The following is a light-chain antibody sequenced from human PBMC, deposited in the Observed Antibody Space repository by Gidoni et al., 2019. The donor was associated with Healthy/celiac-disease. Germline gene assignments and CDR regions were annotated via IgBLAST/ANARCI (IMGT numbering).Light chain of an antibody. J-gene: IGKJ2*01. CDR3: QQSYSTPYT. Sequence: DIQMTQAPSSLSASVGDRVTITCRAINSISSYLNWSQQKPGKAPKLLISDASRLQSGVPSLFSGSGSGTDFSLTISRLQPEDFATFSCQQSYSTPYTFGQGTKLEIK. CDR1: NSISSY. V-gene: IGKV1-39*01. CDR2: DAS.